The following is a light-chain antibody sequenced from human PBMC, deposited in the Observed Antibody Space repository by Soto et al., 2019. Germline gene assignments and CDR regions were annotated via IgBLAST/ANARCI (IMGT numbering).Light chain of an antibody. J-gene: IGLJ3*02. CDR2: WDG. Sequence: QSVLTQPTSASGTPGQRVTISCSGSSSNVGSNYVYWYQQVPGTAPILLMHWDGQRPSGVPDRFSGSKSGTSASLAISGLRSEDEADYYCAAWDDSLSGVVFGGGTKLTVL. V-gene: IGLV1-47*01. CDR3: AAWDDSLSGVV. CDR1: SSNVGSNY.